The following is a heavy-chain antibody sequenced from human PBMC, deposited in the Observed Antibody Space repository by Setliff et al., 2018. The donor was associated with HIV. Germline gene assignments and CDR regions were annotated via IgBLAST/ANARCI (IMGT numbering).Heavy chain of an antibody. J-gene: IGHJ1*01. CDR2: LFHTGSS. V-gene: IGHV4-39*01. CDR3: ARSKTFYDFWGGYYTHGAFKI. CDR1: GESLAGSRYS. Sequence: PSETLSLTCTVSGESLAGSRYSWGWVRQSPGQGLEWLGNLFHTGSSYFNPSLKSRLTMSVDTSKDQFSLSLISMTAADSAVYYCARSKTFYDFWGGYYTHGAFKIWGQGTLVTVSS. D-gene: IGHD3-3*01.